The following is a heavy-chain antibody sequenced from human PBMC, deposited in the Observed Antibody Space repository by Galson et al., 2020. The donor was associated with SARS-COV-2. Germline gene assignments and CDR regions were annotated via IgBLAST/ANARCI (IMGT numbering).Heavy chain of an antibody. CDR3: AREVAIDIAARYYYGMDV. Sequence: ASVTVSCTASGYTFTSYGISWVRQAHGQGLEWMGWISAYNGNTKYAQKLQGRVTMTTDTSTSTAYMELRSLRSDDTAVYYCAREVAIDIAARYYYGMDVWGQGTTVTVSS. V-gene: IGHV1-18*01. D-gene: IGHD6-6*01. CDR2: ISAYNGNT. CDR1: GYTFTSYG. J-gene: IGHJ6*02.